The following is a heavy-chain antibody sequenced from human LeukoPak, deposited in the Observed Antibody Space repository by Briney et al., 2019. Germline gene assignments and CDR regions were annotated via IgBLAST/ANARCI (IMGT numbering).Heavy chain of an antibody. J-gene: IGHJ4*02. D-gene: IGHD1-26*01. CDR1: GGSISSYY. Sequence: SETLSLTCTVSGGSISSYYWSWIRQPPGKGLEWIGYIYYSGSTNYNPSLKSRVTISVDTSKNQFSLKLSSVTAADTAVYYCAREAFNSGTGIDYWGQGTLVTVSS. CDR3: AREAFNSGTGIDY. CDR2: IYYSGST. V-gene: IGHV4-59*01.